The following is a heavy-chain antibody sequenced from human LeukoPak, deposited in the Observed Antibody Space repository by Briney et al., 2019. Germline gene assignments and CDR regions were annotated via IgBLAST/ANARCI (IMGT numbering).Heavy chain of an antibody. J-gene: IGHJ5*02. D-gene: IGHD2-15*01. CDR1: GYSFTSYW. CDR3: ARRGLGKYCSGGSCYSSDWFDP. CDR2: IYPGDSDT. Sequence: GESLKISCKGSGYSFTSYWIGWVRQMPGKGLEWMGIIYPGDSDTRYSPSFQGQVTISADKSISTAYLQWSSLKASDTAMYYCARRGLGKYCSGGSCYSSDWFDPWGQGTLVTVPS. V-gene: IGHV5-51*01.